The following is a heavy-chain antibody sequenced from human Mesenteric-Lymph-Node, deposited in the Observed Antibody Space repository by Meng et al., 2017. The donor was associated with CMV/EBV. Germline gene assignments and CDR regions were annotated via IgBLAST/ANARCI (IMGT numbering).Heavy chain of an antibody. Sequence: ASVKVSCKASGYTFTSYYMHWVRQAPGQGLEWMGIINPSGGSTSYAQKFQGRVTMTRDTSTSTVYMELSSLRSEDTAVYYCARYRVWGTYRPYYFDYWGQGRLVTVSS. J-gene: IGHJ4*02. CDR1: GYTFTSYY. CDR3: ARYRVWGTYRPYYFDY. V-gene: IGHV1-46*01. D-gene: IGHD3-16*02. CDR2: INPSGGST.